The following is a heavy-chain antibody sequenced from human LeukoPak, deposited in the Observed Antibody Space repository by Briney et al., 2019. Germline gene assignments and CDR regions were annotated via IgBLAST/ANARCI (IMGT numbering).Heavy chain of an antibody. CDR2: INPSGGST. Sequence: ASVKVSCKASGYTFTSNDIHWVRQAPGQGLEWMGIINPSGGSTSYAQKFQGRVTMTRDTSTSTVYMELSSLRSEDTAVYYCARFASLYGRSWYYAFDIWGQGTMVTVSS. CDR1: GYTFTSND. D-gene: IGHD6-13*01. CDR3: ARFASLYGRSWYYAFDI. V-gene: IGHV1-46*01. J-gene: IGHJ3*02.